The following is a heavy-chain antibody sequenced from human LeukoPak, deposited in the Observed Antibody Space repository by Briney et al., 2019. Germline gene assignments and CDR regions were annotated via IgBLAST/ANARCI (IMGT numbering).Heavy chain of an antibody. CDR2: IYYSGST. D-gene: IGHD3-10*01. CDR1: GGSISSYY. Sequence: SETLSLTCTVSGGSISSYYWSWIRQPPGKGLEWIGYIYYSGSTNYNPSLKSRVTLSVDTSKNQFSLKLSSVTAADTAVYYCARGASVPLAFDPWGQGTLVTVSS. V-gene: IGHV4-59*01. CDR3: ARGASVPLAFDP. J-gene: IGHJ5*02.